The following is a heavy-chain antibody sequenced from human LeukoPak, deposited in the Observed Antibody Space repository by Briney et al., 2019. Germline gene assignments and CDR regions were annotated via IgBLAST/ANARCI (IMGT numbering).Heavy chain of an antibody. CDR3: ARGMDFYYYVMDV. V-gene: IGHV3-30-3*01. CDR2: ISHDGSNK. Sequence: PGRSLRLSCAASGFTFSNYAMHWVRQAPGKGLEWVAVISHDGSNKYYADSVKGRFTISRDNPKNTLYLQMNTLRAEDTAVYYCARGMDFYYYVMDVWGQGTTVTVSS. CDR1: GFTFSNYA. D-gene: IGHD2-2*03. J-gene: IGHJ6*02.